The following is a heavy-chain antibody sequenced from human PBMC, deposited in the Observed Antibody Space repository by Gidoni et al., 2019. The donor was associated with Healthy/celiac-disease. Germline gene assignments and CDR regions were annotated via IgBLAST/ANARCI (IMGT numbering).Heavy chain of an antibody. Sequence: QVQLQESGPGLVKPSETLSLTCTVAGCPISSYYWSWIRQPPGKGLEWIGYIYYSGSTNYNPSLKSRVTISVDTSKNQFSLKLSSVTAADTAVYYCARTDTAMVTVAFDIWGQGTMVTVSS. CDR2: IYYSGST. J-gene: IGHJ3*02. CDR1: GCPISSYY. CDR3: ARTDTAMVTVAFDI. D-gene: IGHD5-18*01. V-gene: IGHV4-59*01.